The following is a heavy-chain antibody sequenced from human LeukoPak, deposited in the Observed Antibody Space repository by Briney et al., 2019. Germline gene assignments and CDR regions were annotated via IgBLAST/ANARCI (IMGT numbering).Heavy chain of an antibody. J-gene: IGHJ5*02. D-gene: IGHD2-8*01. CDR2: INHSGST. CDR3: ASPSPYTNWFDP. Sequence: NSSETLSLTCAVYGGSFRGYYWSWIRQPPGKGLEWIGEINHSGSTNYNPSLKSRVTISVDTSKNQSSLKLSSVTAADTAVYYCASPSPYTNWFDPWGQGTLVTVSS. CDR1: GGSFRGYY. V-gene: IGHV4-34*01.